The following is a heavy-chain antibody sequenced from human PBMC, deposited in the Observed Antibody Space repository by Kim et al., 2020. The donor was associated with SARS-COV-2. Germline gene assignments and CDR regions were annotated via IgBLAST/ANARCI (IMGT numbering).Heavy chain of an antibody. D-gene: IGHD4-17*01. Sequence: ASVKVSCKASGYTFTGYYMHWVRQAPGQGLEWMGWINPNSGGTNYAQKFQGRVTMTRDTSISTAYMELSRLRSDDTAVYYCARGLPDYGDYYYYYGMDVWGQGTTVTVSS. V-gene: IGHV1-2*02. CDR3: ARGLPDYGDYYYYYGMDV. CDR1: GYTFTGYY. J-gene: IGHJ6*02. CDR2: INPNSGGT.